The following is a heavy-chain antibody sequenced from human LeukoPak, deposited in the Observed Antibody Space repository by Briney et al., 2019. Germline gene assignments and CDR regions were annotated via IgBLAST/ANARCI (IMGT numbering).Heavy chain of an antibody. D-gene: IGHD1-26*01. V-gene: IGHV3-23*01. CDR2: VNADGGNT. CDR3: TKRVKYGGTWDHFAD. CDR1: GFTFDNYR. J-gene: IGHJ4*02. Sequence: GGSLRLSCAASGFTFDNYRMSWVRQAPGKGLEWVSTVNADGGNTYYADSVKGRFTISRDNSKSTLILQMNSLRVEDTALYYCTKRVKYGGTWDHFADWGQGTLITVSS.